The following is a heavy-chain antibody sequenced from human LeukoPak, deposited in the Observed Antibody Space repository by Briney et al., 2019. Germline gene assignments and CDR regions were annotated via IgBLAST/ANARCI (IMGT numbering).Heavy chain of an antibody. Sequence: SQTLSLTCTVSGGSISSGGYYWSWIRQPPGKGLEWIGYIYHSGSTYYNPSLKSRVTISVDRSKNQFSLKLSSVTAADTAVYYCAREVVATTPYYYYYGMDVWGQGTTVTVSS. CDR1: GGSISSGGYY. J-gene: IGHJ6*02. CDR3: AREVVATTPYYYYYGMDV. V-gene: IGHV4-30-2*01. CDR2: IYHSGST. D-gene: IGHD5-12*01.